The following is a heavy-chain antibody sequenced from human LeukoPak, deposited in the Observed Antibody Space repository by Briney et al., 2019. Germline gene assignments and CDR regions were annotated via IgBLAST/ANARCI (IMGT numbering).Heavy chain of an antibody. V-gene: IGHV3-23*01. CDR1: GFTFSNYA. CDR2: ISGGST. Sequence: GGSLRLSCAASGFTFSNYAMSWVRQAPGKGLGWVSSISGGSTYYADSVKGRSTISRDNSKNTLYLQMNSLRAEDTAVYHCAKDPSFGVVIILDYWGQGTLVTVSS. J-gene: IGHJ4*02. D-gene: IGHD3-3*01. CDR3: AKDPSFGVVIILDY.